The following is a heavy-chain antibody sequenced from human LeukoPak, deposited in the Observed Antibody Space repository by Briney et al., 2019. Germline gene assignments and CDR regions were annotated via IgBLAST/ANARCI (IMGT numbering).Heavy chain of an antibody. Sequence: ASVKVSCKASGYIFTSNYIHWVRQAPGQGLEWMGWISAYNGNTNYAQKLQGRVTMTTDTSTSTAYMELRSLRSDDTAVYYCARVRDTAMEFDYWGQGTLVTVSS. D-gene: IGHD5-18*01. V-gene: IGHV1-18*04. CDR2: ISAYNGNT. CDR3: ARVRDTAMEFDY. CDR1: GYIFTSNY. J-gene: IGHJ4*02.